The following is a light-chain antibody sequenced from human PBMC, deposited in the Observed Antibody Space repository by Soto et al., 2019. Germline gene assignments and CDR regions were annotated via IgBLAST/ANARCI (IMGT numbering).Light chain of an antibody. Sequence: DIQMTQSTSSLSASVGDRVTITCRASQNINIYLNWYQQKPGKAPKLLIYTASTLQTGVPSRFSGSGSGTEFTLTISSLQPDDFGTYYRQQSYRAPRTFGQGTRV. CDR3: QQSYRAPRT. V-gene: IGKV1-39*01. CDR2: TAS. CDR1: QNINIY. J-gene: IGKJ1*01.